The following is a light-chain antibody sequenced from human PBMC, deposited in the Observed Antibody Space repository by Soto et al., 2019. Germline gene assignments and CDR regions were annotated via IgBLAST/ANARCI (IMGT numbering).Light chain of an antibody. J-gene: IGKJ1*01. CDR3: QQYSSYWT. V-gene: IGKV1-5*03. CDR2: KAS. Sequence: DIQMTQSPSTLSASVGDRVTITSRASQSISSWLAWYQQKPGKAPKLLIYKASTLESGVPSRFSGSGSGTEFTLTISSLQPDDFAAYYCQQYSSYWTFGQGTKVDIK. CDR1: QSISSW.